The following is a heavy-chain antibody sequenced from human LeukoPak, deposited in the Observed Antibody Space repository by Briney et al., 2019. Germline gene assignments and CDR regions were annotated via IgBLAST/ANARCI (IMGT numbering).Heavy chain of an antibody. D-gene: IGHD1-26*01. CDR3: ARLGVGATKYFDY. V-gene: IGHV4-39*01. J-gene: IGHJ4*02. CDR2: IYYSGST. Sequence: SETLSLTCTVSGGSISSSSYYWGWISQPPGKGLEWIGSIYYSGSTYYNPSLKSRVAISVDTSKNQFSLKLSSVTAADTAVYYCARLGVGATKYFDYWGQGTLVTVSS. CDR1: GGSISSSSYY.